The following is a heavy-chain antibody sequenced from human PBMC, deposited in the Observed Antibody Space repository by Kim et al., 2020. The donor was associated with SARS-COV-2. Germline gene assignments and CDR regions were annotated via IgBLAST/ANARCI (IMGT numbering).Heavy chain of an antibody. CDR2: ISSSSSYI. CDR3: ARGGWGYSSSSYYYYYGMDV. V-gene: IGHV3-21*01. Sequence: GGSLRLSCAASGFTFSSYSMNWVRQAPGKGLEWVSSISSSSSYIYYADSVKGRFTISRDNAKNSLYLQMNSLRAEDTAVYYCARGGWGYSSSSYYYYYGMDVWGQGTTVTVSS. CDR1: GFTFSSYS. D-gene: IGHD6-6*01. J-gene: IGHJ6*02.